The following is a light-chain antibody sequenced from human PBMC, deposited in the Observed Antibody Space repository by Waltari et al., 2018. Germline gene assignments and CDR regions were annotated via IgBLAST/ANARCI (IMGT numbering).Light chain of an antibody. J-gene: IGKJ1*01. CDR1: QRFISW. CDR3: QQYDSYWT. CDR2: TAS. V-gene: IGKV1-5*03. Sequence: DIQMTQSPSTLSASVGDRVTITCPASQRFISWGAWYQQKPRKAPKPLIFTASNLESGVPSRCSGSGSGTEFTLTISSLQPDDFATYHCQQYDSYWTFGQGTKVEIK.